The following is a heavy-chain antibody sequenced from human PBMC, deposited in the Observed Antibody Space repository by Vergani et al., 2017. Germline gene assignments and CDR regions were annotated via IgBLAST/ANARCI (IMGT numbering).Heavy chain of an antibody. Sequence: QVQLQESGPGLLKPSQTLSLTCTVSGGSLSSGSYYWSWVRQRPGKGLEWIGYIYNGGSTYYNPSLKSRVTISVDASKNQFSLKLSSVTAADTAVYYCASQRPGSGWSPGDFDDWGQGILVTVSS. CDR3: ASQRPGSGWSPGDFDD. D-gene: IGHD6-19*01. V-gene: IGHV4-31*03. CDR1: GGSLSSGSYY. J-gene: IGHJ4*02. CDR2: IYNGGST.